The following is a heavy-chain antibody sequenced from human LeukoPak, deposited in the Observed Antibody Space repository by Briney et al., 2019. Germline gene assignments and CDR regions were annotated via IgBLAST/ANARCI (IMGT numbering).Heavy chain of an antibody. CDR3: ARVASNYDFDY. CDR1: GFTFSSDW. Sequence: GGSLRLSCAVSGFTFSSDWMIWVRQAPGKGLEWVANINPDGSEKNYVDSVKGRFTISRDNAQNSLYLQMNSLRAEDTALYYCARVASNYDFDYWGQGTLVSVSS. J-gene: IGHJ4*02. V-gene: IGHV3-7*03. CDR2: INPDGSEK. D-gene: IGHD4-11*01.